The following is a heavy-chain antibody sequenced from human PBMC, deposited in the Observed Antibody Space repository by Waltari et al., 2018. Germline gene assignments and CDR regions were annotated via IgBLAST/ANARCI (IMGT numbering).Heavy chain of an antibody. CDR1: GSTFRSYE. D-gene: IGHD3-3*01. J-gene: IGHJ4*02. Sequence: EVQLVESGGGLVQPGGSLRLSCAASGSTFRSYEMNWVRQAPGKGLEWVSYISSSGSTIYYADSVKGRFTMSRDNAKNSLYLQMNSLRAEDTAVYYCAREPHDFWGGYSVAYYFDYWGQGTLVTVSS. CDR3: AREPHDFWGGYSVAYYFDY. CDR2: ISSSGSTI. V-gene: IGHV3-48*03.